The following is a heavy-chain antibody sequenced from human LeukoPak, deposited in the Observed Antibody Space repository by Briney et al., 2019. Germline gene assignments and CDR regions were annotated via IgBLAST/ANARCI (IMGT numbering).Heavy chain of an antibody. CDR2: IYYSGST. V-gene: IGHV4-59*01. D-gene: IGHD3-22*01. CDR1: GGSISSYY. J-gene: IGHJ3*02. Sequence: PSETLSLTCTVSGGSISSYYWSWIRQPPGRGLEWIGYIYYSGSTNYNPSLKSRVTISVDTSKNQFSLKLSSVTAADTAVYYCARGGYYDSSGPTLNIWGQGTMVTVSS. CDR3: ARGGYYDSSGPTLNI.